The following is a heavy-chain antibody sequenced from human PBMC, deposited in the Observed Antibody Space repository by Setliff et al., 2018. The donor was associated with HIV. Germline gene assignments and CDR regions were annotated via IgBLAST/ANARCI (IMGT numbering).Heavy chain of an antibody. D-gene: IGHD6-13*01. CDR1: GFTVSSNS. CDR3: ARDCRVGWVFTYGMDV. J-gene: IGHJ6*02. CDR2: IYSVGTT. Sequence: GGSLRLSCAASGFTVSSNSMSWVRQAPGKGLEWVSVIYSVGTTYYADSVKGRFTISRDNSKNTLFLQMNSLRPEDTAVYYCARDCRVGWVFTYGMDVWGQGTLVTVSS. V-gene: IGHV3-53*05.